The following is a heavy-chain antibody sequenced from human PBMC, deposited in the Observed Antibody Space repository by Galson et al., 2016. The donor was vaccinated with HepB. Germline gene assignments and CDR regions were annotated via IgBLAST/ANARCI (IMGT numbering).Heavy chain of an antibody. J-gene: IGHJ6*02. CDR1: GFTFSNYV. V-gene: IGHV3-23*01. CDR2: ISGSGPNT. Sequence: LRLSCAASGFTFSNYVMNWVRQAPGKGLEWVSAISGSGPNTYYEDSVKGRFTISRDNSKNTLFLQMNSLRAEDTAVYYCAKSLLGVTLVSYYYGMDVWGQGTTVTVSS. D-gene: IGHD2-21*02. CDR3: AKSLLGVTLVSYYYGMDV.